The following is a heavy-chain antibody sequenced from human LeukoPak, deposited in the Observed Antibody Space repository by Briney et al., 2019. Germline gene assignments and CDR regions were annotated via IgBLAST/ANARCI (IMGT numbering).Heavy chain of an antibody. J-gene: IGHJ4*02. Sequence: GGSLRLSCVVSGISLSNYAMSWVRQAPGKGLEWVGRTRNKPNSYTPEYAASVKGRFIISRDDSKNSLYLQMNSLKTEDTAVYYCARGYCSSSSCRYFDFWGQGTLVTVSS. CDR3: ARGYCSSSSCRYFDF. D-gene: IGHD2-2*01. V-gene: IGHV3-72*01. CDR2: TRNKPNSYTP. CDR1: GISLSNYA.